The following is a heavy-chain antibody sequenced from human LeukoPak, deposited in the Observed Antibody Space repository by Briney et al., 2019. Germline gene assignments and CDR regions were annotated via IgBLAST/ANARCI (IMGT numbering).Heavy chain of an antibody. J-gene: IGHJ4*02. V-gene: IGHV3-21*01. CDR3: ARRAPSHDFDD. CDR1: KFTFSTFS. Sequence: GGSLRLSCAASKFTFSTFSMSWVRQAPGKGLEWVAAISTTSGNIYYADSVKGRFTISRDNAKNSLYLQMNSLRVEDTALYYCARRAPSHDFDDWGQGTLVTVSS. CDR2: ISTTSGNI.